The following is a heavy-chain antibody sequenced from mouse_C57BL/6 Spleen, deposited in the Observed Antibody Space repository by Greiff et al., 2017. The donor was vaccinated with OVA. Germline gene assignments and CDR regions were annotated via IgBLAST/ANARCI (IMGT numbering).Heavy chain of an antibody. D-gene: IGHD1-1*01. CDR3: AIPRYGY. CDR2: IHPSDSDT. V-gene: IGHV1-74*01. CDR1: GYTFTSYW. J-gene: IGHJ2*01. Sequence: QVQLQQPGAELVKPGASVKVSCKASGYTFTSYWMHWVKQRPGQGLEWIGWIHPSDSDTNYTQKFTGKATMTVDKSSSTAYMQLSSLTSEDSAVYCWAIPRYGYWGQGTTLTVSS.